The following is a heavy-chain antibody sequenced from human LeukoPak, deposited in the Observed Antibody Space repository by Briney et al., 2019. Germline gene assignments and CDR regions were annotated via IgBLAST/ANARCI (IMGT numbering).Heavy chain of an antibody. CDR3: ARGEGILLWFGEGPCGMDV. Sequence: GGSLRLSCAASRFTFSTYAMHWVRQAPGKGLEWVALISSDGSNKFYADSVEGRFTISRDNSKNTLYLQMNSLRAEDTAVYYCARGEGILLWFGEGPCGMDVWGQGTTVTVSS. D-gene: IGHD3-10*01. V-gene: IGHV3-30*04. CDR1: RFTFSTYA. CDR2: ISSDGSNK. J-gene: IGHJ6*02.